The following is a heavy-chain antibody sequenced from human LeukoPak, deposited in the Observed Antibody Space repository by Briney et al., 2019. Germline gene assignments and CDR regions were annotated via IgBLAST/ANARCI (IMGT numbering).Heavy chain of an antibody. J-gene: IGHJ4*02. Sequence: GGSLRISCKGSGYSFTSYWIGWVRQMPGEGLEWMGIIYPGDSDTRYSPSFQGQVTISADKSISTAYLQWSSLKASDTAMYCCARLGYCSNGVCYTLDYWGQGTLVTVSS. V-gene: IGHV5-51*01. CDR3: ARLGYCSNGVCYTLDY. CDR2: IYPGDSDT. CDR1: GYSFTSYW. D-gene: IGHD2-8*01.